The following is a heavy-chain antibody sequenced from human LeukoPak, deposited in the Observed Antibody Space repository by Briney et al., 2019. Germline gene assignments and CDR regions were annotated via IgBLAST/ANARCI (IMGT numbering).Heavy chain of an antibody. V-gene: IGHV3-66*01. J-gene: IGHJ3*02. CDR3: ARGGGVYFLRGAFDI. D-gene: IGHD5/OR15-5a*01. CDR2: IYSGGST. Sequence: GGSLRLSCAASGFTVSSNYMSWVRQAPGKGLEWVSDIYSGGSTYYADSVKGRFTISRDNSKNTLYLQMNSLRAEDTAVYYCARGGGVYFLRGAFDIWGQGTMVTVSS. CDR1: GFTVSSNY.